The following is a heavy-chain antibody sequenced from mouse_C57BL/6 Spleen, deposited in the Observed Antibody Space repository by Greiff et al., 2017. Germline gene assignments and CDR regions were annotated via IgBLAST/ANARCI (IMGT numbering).Heavy chain of an antibody. D-gene: IGHD1-1*01. Sequence: QVQLKQPGAELVKPGASVKLSCKASGYTFTSYWMQWVKQRPGQGLEWIGEIDPSDSYTNYNQKFKGKATLTVDTSSSTAYVQLSSLTSEDSAVYYCARNGINTVVGGYAMDYWGQGTSVTVSS. J-gene: IGHJ4*01. V-gene: IGHV1-50*01. CDR3: ARNGINTVVGGYAMDY. CDR1: GYTFTSYW. CDR2: IDPSDSYT.